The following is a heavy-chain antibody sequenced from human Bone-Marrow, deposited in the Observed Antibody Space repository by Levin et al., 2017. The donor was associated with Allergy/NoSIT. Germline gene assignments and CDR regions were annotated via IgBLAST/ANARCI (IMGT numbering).Heavy chain of an antibody. CDR3: AKMEQQLLKGAFDL. CDR2: IIGSGDDT. D-gene: IGHD1-26*01. Sequence: GASVKVSCEASGFTSSFYAMSWVRQAPGKGLEWVSGIIGSGDDTSYIDSVKGRFIISRDESKNTLYLQMNGLRAEDTATYYCAKMEQQLLKGAFDLWGRGTLVTVSS. J-gene: IGHJ2*01. V-gene: IGHV3-23*01. CDR1: GFTSSFYA.